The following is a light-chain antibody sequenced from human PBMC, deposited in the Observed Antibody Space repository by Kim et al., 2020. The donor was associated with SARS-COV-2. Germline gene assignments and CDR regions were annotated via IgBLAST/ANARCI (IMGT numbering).Light chain of an antibody. J-gene: IGLJ1*01. V-gene: IGLV3-1*01. CDR1: KLGDKF. CDR2: QDD. Sequence: SYELTQPPSVSVSPGQTASIPCSGDKLGDKFASWYQQKPGQSPVLVIYQDDRRPSGVPERFSVSNSGNTATLTISGTRTLDEADYYCQAWDTNTGSLVFGLGTKVTVL. CDR3: QAWDTNTGSLV.